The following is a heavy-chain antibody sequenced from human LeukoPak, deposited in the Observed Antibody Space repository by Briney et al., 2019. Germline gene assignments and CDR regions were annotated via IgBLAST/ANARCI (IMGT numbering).Heavy chain of an antibody. V-gene: IGHV3-30*02. Sequence: GGSLRLSCAASGFTFRIYGIHWVRQAPGKGLEWVAFIRSDGSDKYYADSVKGRFTISRDNSNNTVYLQMNNLRPEDTAVFYCARGQGYESYYYMDVWGKGTTVSVSS. CDR2: IRSDGSDK. CDR1: GFTFRIYG. CDR3: ARGQGYESYYYMDV. D-gene: IGHD2-2*01. J-gene: IGHJ6*03.